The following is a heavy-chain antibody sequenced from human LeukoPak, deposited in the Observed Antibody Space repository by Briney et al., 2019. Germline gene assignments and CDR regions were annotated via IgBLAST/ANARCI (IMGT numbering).Heavy chain of an antibody. D-gene: IGHD3-9*01. Sequence: SVKVSCKASGGTFSGYAISWVRQAPGQGLEWMGGIIPIFGTANYAQKFQGRVTITADESTSTAYMELSSLRSEDTAVYYCAREALRYFDWLPTVFDYWGQGTLVTVSS. J-gene: IGHJ4*02. CDR2: IIPIFGTA. CDR3: AREALRYFDWLPTVFDY. V-gene: IGHV1-69*13. CDR1: GGTFSGYA.